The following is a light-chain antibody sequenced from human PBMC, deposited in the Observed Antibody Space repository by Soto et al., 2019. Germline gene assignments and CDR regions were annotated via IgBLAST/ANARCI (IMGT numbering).Light chain of an antibody. Sequence: EIVLTQSPGTLSLSPGERATLSCRASQSVSSSYLVWYQQKPGQAPRLLIYGASRRATGIPDRLSGSGSGTDFSRTISKLEPEDFAVYYCQQYGSSPRTFGQGTQVASK. CDR1: QSVSSSY. CDR3: QQYGSSPRT. CDR2: GAS. J-gene: IGKJ1*01. V-gene: IGKV3-20*01.